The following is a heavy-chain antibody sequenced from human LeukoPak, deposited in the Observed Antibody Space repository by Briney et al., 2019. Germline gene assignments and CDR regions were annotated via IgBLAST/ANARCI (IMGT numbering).Heavy chain of an antibody. CDR1: GGSISSYY. D-gene: IGHD4-17*01. Sequence: SETLSLTCTVSGGSISSYYWSWIRPPPGKGLEWIGYIYYSGSTNYNPSLKSRVTISVDTSKNQFSLKLSSVTAADTAVYYCARITGAAYGDSNWFDPWGQGTLVTVSS. J-gene: IGHJ5*02. V-gene: IGHV4-59*01. CDR3: ARITGAAYGDSNWFDP. CDR2: IYYSGST.